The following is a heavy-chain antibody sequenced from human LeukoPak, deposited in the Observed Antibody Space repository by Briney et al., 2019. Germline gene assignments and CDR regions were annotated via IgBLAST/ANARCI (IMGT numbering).Heavy chain of an antibody. Sequence: SETLSLTCTVSGASISSSSYYWGWIRQPPGKGPEWIGSIHYSGSTYYNPSLTSRVTISVDTSKNQFSLKLSSVPAADTAVYYCAGAAADNWFDPWGQGTLVTVSS. CDR2: IHYSGST. J-gene: IGHJ5*02. V-gene: IGHV4-39*01. CDR3: AGAAADNWFDP. D-gene: IGHD6-13*01. CDR1: GASISSSSYY.